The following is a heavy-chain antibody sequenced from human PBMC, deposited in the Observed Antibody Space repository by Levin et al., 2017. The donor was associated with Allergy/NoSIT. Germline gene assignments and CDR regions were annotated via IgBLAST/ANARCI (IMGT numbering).Heavy chain of an antibody. V-gene: IGHV4-34*01. D-gene: IGHD3-22*01. CDR3: ARENEGSPRNYYNPGLDY. Sequence: SETLSLTCAVHGGSLSGYYWNWIRQPPGKGLEWIGEISHDGRTTYNPSLKSRVTVSVDTSKNQFSLKLTSVTAADTAAYFCARENEGSPRNYYNPGLDYWGQGALVTVSS. CDR2: ISHDGRT. CDR1: GGSLSGYY. J-gene: IGHJ4*02.